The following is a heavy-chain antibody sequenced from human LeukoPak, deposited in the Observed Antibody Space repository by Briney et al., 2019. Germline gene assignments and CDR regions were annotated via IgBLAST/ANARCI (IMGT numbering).Heavy chain of an antibody. Sequence: PSETLSLTCAVYGGSFSGYYWSWIRQPPGKGLEWIGEINHSGSTNYNPSLKSRVTISVDTSKNQFSLKLSSVTAADTGVYYCARGLVVVVAATRGMDVWGQGTTVTVSS. V-gene: IGHV4-34*01. J-gene: IGHJ6*02. D-gene: IGHD2-15*01. CDR1: GGSFSGYY. CDR2: INHSGST. CDR3: ARGLVVVVAATRGMDV.